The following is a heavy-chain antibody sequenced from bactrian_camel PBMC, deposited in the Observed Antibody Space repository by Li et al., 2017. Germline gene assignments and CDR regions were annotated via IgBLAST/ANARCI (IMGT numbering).Heavy chain of an antibody. CDR3: AVYDAYAGRCSFREDVYDY. D-gene: IGHD4*01. J-gene: IGHJ4*01. CDR2: IYSGDGSA. Sequence: DVQLVESGGGSVQTGGSLRLSCKVSGHSRGSNCVGWYRLPPGRAPAEREAVAAIYSGDGSAIYTDSAKGRFTISQDNASKTVVLQMNSLKPEDTAMYHCAVYDAYAGRCSFREDVYDYWGRGTQVTVS. CDR1: GHSRGSNC. V-gene: IGHV3S32*01.